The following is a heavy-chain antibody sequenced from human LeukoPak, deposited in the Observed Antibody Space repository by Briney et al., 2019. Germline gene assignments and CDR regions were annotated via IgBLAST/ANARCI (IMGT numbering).Heavy chain of an antibody. V-gene: IGHV3-23*01. D-gene: IGHD3-10*01. Sequence: GGTLRLSCAASGFTFSSYAMSWVRQAPGKGPEWVSAISGSGGSTYYADSVKGRFTISRDNSKNTLCLQMNSLRAEDTAVYYCAKGHGSGTYWVFNDWGQGTLVTVSS. J-gene: IGHJ4*02. CDR1: GFTFSSYA. CDR2: ISGSGGST. CDR3: AKGHGSGTYWVFND.